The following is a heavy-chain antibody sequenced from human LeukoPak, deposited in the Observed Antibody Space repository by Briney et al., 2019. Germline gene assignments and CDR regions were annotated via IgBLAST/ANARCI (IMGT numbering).Heavy chain of an antibody. V-gene: IGHV1-69*05. D-gene: IGHD6-6*01. CDR1: VGTFSSYA. CDR2: IIPIFGTA. Sequence: ASVKVSCKASVGTFSSYAISWVRQAPGQGLEWMGGIIPIFGTANYAQKFQGRVTMTRDTSTSTVYMELSSLRSEDTAVYYCARSMTPHYYYGMDVWGQGTTVTVSS. J-gene: IGHJ6*02. CDR3: ARSMTPHYYYGMDV.